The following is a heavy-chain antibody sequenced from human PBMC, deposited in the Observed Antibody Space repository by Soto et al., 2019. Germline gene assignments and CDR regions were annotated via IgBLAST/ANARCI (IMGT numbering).Heavy chain of an antibody. J-gene: IGHJ4*02. V-gene: IGHV3-33*01. CDR3: ARDGQGYCSGGSCYSTVFDY. D-gene: IGHD2-15*01. CDR2: IWYDGSNK. Sequence: ESVGGVVQPGRSLRLSCAASGFTFSSYGMHWVRQAPGKGLEWVAVIWYDGSNKYYADSVKGRFTISRDNSKNTLYLQMNSLRAEDTAVYYCARDGQGYCSGGSCYSTVFDYWGLGTLVTVSS. CDR1: GFTFSSYG.